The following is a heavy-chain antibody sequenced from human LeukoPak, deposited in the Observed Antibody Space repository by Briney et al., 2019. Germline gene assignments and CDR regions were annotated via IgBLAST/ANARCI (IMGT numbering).Heavy chain of an antibody. CDR3: AKDRSIGTYYTFDH. CDR2: VSASGAMT. CDR1: GFTVTDYV. D-gene: IGHD1-26*01. V-gene: IGHV3-23*01. Sequence: GGSLRLSCAASGFTVTDYVMTWVRQAPGKGLEWVSSVSASGAMTYYANSVKGRFTVSRDNSKKSLYLQMNSLTAADTAVYYCAKDRSIGTYYTFDHWGQGTLVTVSS. J-gene: IGHJ4*02.